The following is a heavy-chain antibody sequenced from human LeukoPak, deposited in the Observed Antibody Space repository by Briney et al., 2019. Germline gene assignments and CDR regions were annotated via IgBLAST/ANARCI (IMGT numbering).Heavy chain of an antibody. Sequence: SQTLSLTCTVSGGSISSGDYYWSWIRQPPGKGLAWIGYIYYSGGTYYNPSFKSRVTISVDTSKNQFSLKLSSVTAADTAVYYCARRSIVGTNEDYYYGMDVWGQGTTVTVSS. CDR2: IYYSGGT. D-gene: IGHD1-26*01. J-gene: IGHJ6*02. CDR1: GGSISSGDYY. CDR3: ARRSIVGTNEDYYYGMDV. V-gene: IGHV4-30-4*01.